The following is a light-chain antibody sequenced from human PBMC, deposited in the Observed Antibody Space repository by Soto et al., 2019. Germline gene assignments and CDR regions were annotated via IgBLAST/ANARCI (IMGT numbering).Light chain of an antibody. CDR1: QDISNY. V-gene: IGKV1-27*01. CDR3: QNYNSAPPLT. CDR2: AAS. J-gene: IGKJ4*01. Sequence: DIQMTQSPSSLSASVGDRVTITCRASQDISNYLAWYQQKPGKVPKLLIYAASTLQSGVPSRFSGSGSGKDFTLTISSLQPEDVATYYCQNYNSAPPLTFGGGTKVEIK.